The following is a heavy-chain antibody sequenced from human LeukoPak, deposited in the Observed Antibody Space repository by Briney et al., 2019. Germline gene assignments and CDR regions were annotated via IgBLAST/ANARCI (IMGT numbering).Heavy chain of an antibody. V-gene: IGHV1-69*01. CDR2: IIPIFGTA. D-gene: IGHD3-22*01. CDR1: GGTFSSYA. Sequence: SVWVSCKASGGTFSSYAISWVRQAPGQGLEWMGGIIPIFGTANYAQKFQGRVTITADESTITAYMELSSLRSEDTAVYYCARVRSQDYYDSSGYYVLDAFDVWGQGTLVTVSS. J-gene: IGHJ3*01. CDR3: ARVRSQDYYDSSGYYVLDAFDV.